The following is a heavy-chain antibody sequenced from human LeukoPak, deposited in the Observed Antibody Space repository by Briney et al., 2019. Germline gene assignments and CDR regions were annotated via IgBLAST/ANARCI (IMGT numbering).Heavy chain of an antibody. CDR1: RLTFSNAW. V-gene: IGHV3-15*01. CDR2: IKSKTEGGTT. Sequence: PGGSLRLSCAASRLTFSNAWMSWVRQAPGKGLEWVGRIKSKTEGGTTDYAAPVKGRFTISRDDSKNTLYLQTYSLKTEDTAMYYCLYFWSGSSLVDYWGQGTLVTVSS. D-gene: IGHD3-3*01. CDR3: LYFWSGSSLVDY. J-gene: IGHJ4*02.